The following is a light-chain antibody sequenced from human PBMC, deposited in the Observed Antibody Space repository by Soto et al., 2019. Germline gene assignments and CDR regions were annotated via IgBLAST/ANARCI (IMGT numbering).Light chain of an antibody. CDR1: QKILTY. V-gene: IGKV1-39*01. J-gene: IGKJ2*01. CDR2: AAI. Sequence: DIQMTQSPSSLSASVGDRVTITCRASQKILTYLNWYQQRPGKAPKFLIYAAISVQDGVPSRCSGSESGTEFNLTITNLQPEDSAIYYCLQCYSALLTFGQGTNLAIK. CDR3: LQCYSALLT.